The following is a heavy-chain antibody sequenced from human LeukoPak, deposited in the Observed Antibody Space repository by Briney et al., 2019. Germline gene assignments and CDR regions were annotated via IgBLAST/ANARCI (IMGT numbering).Heavy chain of an antibody. J-gene: IGHJ4*02. CDR2: ISGSGGST. CDR3: ARGVYIAAAQYAY. Sequence: GGSLRLSCAASGFTFSSYAMSWVRQAPGKGLEWVSAISGSGGSTYYADPVKGRFTISRDNSKNTLYLQMNSLRAEDTAVYYCARGVYIAAAQYAYWGQGTLVTVSS. V-gene: IGHV3-23*01. CDR1: GFTFSSYA. D-gene: IGHD6-13*01.